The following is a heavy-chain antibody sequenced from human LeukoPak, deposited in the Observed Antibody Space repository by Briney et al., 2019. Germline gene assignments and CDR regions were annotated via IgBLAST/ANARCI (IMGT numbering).Heavy chain of an antibody. Sequence: GGSLRLSCAASGFTFDDYAMHWVRQAPGKGLEWVSLISWDGGSTYYADSVKGRFTISRDNAKNSLYLQMNSLRAEDTAVYYCARVDYDIFISDVGGGVYFDYWGQGTLVTVSS. CDR2: ISWDGGST. J-gene: IGHJ4*02. CDR3: ARVDYDIFISDVGGGVYFDY. V-gene: IGHV3-43D*03. D-gene: IGHD3-9*01. CDR1: GFTFDDYA.